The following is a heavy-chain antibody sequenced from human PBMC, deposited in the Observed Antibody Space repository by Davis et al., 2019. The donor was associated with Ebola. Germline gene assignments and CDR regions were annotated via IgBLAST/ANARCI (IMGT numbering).Heavy chain of an antibody. CDR1: GFTFSSYA. Sequence: GESLKISCAASGFTFSSYAMSWVRQAPGKGLEWVSAISGSGGSTYYADSVKGRFTISRDNSKNTLYLQMNSLRAEDTAVYYCAKCGAAIEDYFDYWGQGTLVTVSS. D-gene: IGHD2-2*02. J-gene: IGHJ4*02. V-gene: IGHV3-23*01. CDR2: ISGSGGST. CDR3: AKCGAAIEDYFDY.